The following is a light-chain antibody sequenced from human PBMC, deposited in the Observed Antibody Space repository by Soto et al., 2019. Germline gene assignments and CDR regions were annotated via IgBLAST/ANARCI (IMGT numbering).Light chain of an antibody. CDR2: KAS. J-gene: IGKJ2*01. V-gene: IGKV1-5*03. CDR3: QQYDSYPYT. Sequence: DIQMTQSPSTLSASVGDRVTITCRASQSISTWLAWYQQKPGKAPKVLIYKASSLETGVPPRFSGSGSGTEFTLTISSLQPGDFATYCCQQYDSYPYTFGQGTKLEIK. CDR1: QSISTW.